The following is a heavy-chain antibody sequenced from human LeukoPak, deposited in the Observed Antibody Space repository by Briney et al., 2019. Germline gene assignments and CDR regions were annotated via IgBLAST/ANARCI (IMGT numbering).Heavy chain of an antibody. CDR1: GYTFTGYY. CDR2: INSNSGGT. D-gene: IGHD5-18*01. CDR3: ATSPWIQLTRQFDP. J-gene: IGHJ5*02. V-gene: IGHV1-2*02. Sequence: ATLKVSCKASGYTFTGYYMHWVRQAPGQGLEWMGWINSNSGGTNYAQKFQGRVTMTRDTSISTADMVLSRLRSDDTAVYYCATSPWIQLTRQFDPWGQGTLVTV.